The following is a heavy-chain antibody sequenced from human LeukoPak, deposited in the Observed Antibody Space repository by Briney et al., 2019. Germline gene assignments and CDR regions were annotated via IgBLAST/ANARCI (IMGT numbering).Heavy chain of an antibody. CDR3: ARDWDGGHGMDV. V-gene: IGHV1-8*03. Sequence: ASVKVSCKASGYTFTSYDINWVRQATGQGLEWMGWMNPNSGNTGYAQKFQGRVTITRNTSISTAYMELSSLRSEDTAVYYCARDWDGGHGMDVWGQGTTVTVSS. CDR1: GYTFTSYD. CDR2: MNPNSGNT. J-gene: IGHJ6*02. D-gene: IGHD2-21*01.